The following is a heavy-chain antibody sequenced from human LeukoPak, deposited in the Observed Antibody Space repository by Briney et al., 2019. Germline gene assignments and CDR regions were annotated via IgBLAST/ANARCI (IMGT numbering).Heavy chain of an antibody. CDR1: GGSISSGGYY. D-gene: IGHD3-10*01. CDR3: ARVNYGSATKEDY. V-gene: IGHV4-31*03. Sequence: SESLSLTCTVSGGSISSGGYYWSWIRQHPGKGLEWIGYIYYSGSAYYNPSLKSRVTISVDTSENQFSLKLSSVTAADTAVYYCARVNYGSATKEDYWGQGTLVTVSS. CDR2: IYYSGSA. J-gene: IGHJ4*02.